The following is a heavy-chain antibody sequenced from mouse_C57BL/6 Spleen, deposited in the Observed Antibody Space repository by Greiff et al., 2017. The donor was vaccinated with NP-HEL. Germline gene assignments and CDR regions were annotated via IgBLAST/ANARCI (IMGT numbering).Heavy chain of an antibody. Sequence: QVQLQQSGPELVKPGASVKISCKASGYAFSSSWMNWVKQRPGKGLEWIGRIYPGDGDTNYNGKFKGKATLTADKSSSTAYMQHSSLTSEDSVVYFCARTGDYYGSSSYWGQGTTLTVSS. CDR3: ARTGDYYGSSSY. D-gene: IGHD1-1*01. V-gene: IGHV1-82*01. CDR1: GYAFSSSW. J-gene: IGHJ2*01. CDR2: IYPGDGDT.